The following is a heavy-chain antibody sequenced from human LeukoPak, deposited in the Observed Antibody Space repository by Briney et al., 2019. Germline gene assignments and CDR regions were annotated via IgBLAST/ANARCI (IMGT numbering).Heavy chain of an antibody. V-gene: IGHV1-69*13. Sequence: ASVKVSCKASGYTFTSYGISWVRQAPGQGLEWMGGIIPIFGTANYAQKFQGRVTITADESTSTAYMELSSLRSEDTAVYYCASSSGDSSGYYQTGMDYWGQGTLVTVSS. CDR3: ASSSGDSSGYYQTGMDY. CDR2: IIPIFGTA. J-gene: IGHJ4*02. CDR1: GYTFTSYG. D-gene: IGHD3-22*01.